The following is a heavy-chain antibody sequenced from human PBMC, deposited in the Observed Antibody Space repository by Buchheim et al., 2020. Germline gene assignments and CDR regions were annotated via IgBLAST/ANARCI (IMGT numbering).Heavy chain of an antibody. CDR2: ISYDGSNK. Sequence: QVQLVESGGGVVQPGRSLRLSCAASGFTFSSYGMHWVRQAPGKALEWVAVISYDGSNKYYADSVKGRFTISRDNSKNTLYLQMNSLRAEDTAVYYCAKVGREYSYGYDTTDYWGQGTL. CDR3: AKVGREYSYGYDTTDY. D-gene: IGHD5-18*01. CDR1: GFTFSSYG. V-gene: IGHV3-30*18. J-gene: IGHJ4*02.